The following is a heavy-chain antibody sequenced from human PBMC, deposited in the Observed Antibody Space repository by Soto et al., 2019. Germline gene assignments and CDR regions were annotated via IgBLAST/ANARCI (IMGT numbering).Heavy chain of an antibody. J-gene: IGHJ6*02. CDR1: GYSFTVYG. CDR2: ISAYNGNT. CDR3: ARGDRNYSYGMDV. Sequence: AAVKVSCKASGYSFTVYGSSRVRLAPGQGLEWMGWISAYNGNTNYAQKLQGRVTMTTDTSTSTAYMELRSLRSDDTALYYCARGDRNYSYGMDVWGQGTTVTVSS. V-gene: IGHV1-18*01.